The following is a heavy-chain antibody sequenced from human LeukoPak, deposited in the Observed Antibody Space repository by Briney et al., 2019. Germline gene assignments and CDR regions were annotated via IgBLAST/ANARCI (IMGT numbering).Heavy chain of an antibody. CDR3: AGLDYGQDY. D-gene: IGHD4/OR15-4a*01. J-gene: IGHJ4*02. CDR2: ITRDGSGT. CDR1: GFTFRSYW. V-gene: IGHV3-74*01. Sequence: PGGSLRLSCAASGFTFRSYWMHWVRQAPGEGLVWVSRITRDGSGTAYADSVKGRFTVSRDNAKNTLYLQMNSLRAEDTAVYYCAGLDYGQDYWGQGTLVTVSS.